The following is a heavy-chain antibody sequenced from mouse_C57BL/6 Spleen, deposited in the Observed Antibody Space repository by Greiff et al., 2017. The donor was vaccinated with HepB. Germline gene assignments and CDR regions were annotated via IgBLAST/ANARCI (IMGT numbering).Heavy chain of an antibody. Sequence: EVHLVESGGGLVKPGGSLKLSCAASGFTFSDYGMHWVRQAPEKGLEWVAYISSGSSTIYYADTVKGRFTISRDNAKNTLFLQMTSLRSEDTAMYYCARATTVVAPYFGYWGQGTTLTVSS. CDR1: GFTFSDYG. D-gene: IGHD1-1*01. CDR3: ARATTVVAPYFGY. V-gene: IGHV5-17*01. J-gene: IGHJ2*01. CDR2: ISSGSSTI.